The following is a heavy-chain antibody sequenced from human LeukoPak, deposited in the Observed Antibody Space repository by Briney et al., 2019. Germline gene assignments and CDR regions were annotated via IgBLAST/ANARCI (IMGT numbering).Heavy chain of an antibody. CDR2: IKSQIDGGSP. CDR1: GFTFSNAW. J-gene: IGHJ5*02. D-gene: IGHD3-16*01. V-gene: IGHV3-15*01. Sequence: PGGSLRLSCAASGFTFSNAWMSWVRQTPGKGLEWLGRIKSQIDGGSPDYDAPVKGRFFMSRDDSRSTVYLQMNSLRPEDTAVYYCTIDLYEYVWGRRFDPWGQGTLVTVSS. CDR3: TIDLYEYVWGRRFDP.